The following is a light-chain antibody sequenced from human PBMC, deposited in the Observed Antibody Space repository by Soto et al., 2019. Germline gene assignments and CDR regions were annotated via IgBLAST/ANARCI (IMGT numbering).Light chain of an antibody. V-gene: IGKV3-20*01. CDR2: DAS. CDR3: QQPVPTAIT. J-gene: IGKJ5*01. Sequence: EFVLRQSPGTLSLSPGERATLSCRASQTVRNNYLAWYQQKPGQAPRLLSNDASSRSTGIADRFRAGRSETNLPLTISSLEPQYFVLFFRQQPVPTAITFATVTR. CDR1: QTVRNNY.